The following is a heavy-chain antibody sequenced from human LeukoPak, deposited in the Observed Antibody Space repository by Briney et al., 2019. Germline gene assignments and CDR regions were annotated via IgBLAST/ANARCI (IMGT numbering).Heavy chain of an antibody. D-gene: IGHD3-22*01. CDR1: GYSISSGYY. J-gene: IGHJ3*02. Sequence: SETLSLTCAVSGYSISSGYYWGWIRQPPGKGLEWIGNIYHSGSTYYNPSLKSRVTISVDTSKNQFSLKLSSVTAADTAVYYCARQGLYYYDSSGPDAFDIWGQGTMVTVSS. CDR2: IYHSGST. V-gene: IGHV4-38-2*01. CDR3: ARQGLYYYDSSGPDAFDI.